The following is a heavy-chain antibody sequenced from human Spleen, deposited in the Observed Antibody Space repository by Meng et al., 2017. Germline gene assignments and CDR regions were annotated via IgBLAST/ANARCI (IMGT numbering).Heavy chain of an antibody. Sequence: GGSLRLSCTASGFTFGDYAMSWFRQAPGKGLEWIGYIRNKAILGRTAEYAASVKGRFTISRDDSNSVAYMRMNSLNIDDTAVYYCPRGDHSDVWGQGTTVTVSS. V-gene: IGHV3-49*03. CDR3: PRGDHSDV. CDR2: IRNKAILGRTA. D-gene: IGHD1-14*01. CDR1: GFTFGDYA. J-gene: IGHJ6*02.